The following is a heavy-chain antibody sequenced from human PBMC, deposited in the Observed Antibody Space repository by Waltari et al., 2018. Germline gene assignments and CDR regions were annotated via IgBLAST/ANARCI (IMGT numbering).Heavy chain of an antibody. V-gene: IGHV3-9*01. Sequence: EVQLVESGGGLVQPGRSLRLSCAASGFPFDDYAMHWVRHAPGKGLEWVSGISWNSGSIGYADSVKGRFTISRDNAKNSLYLQMNSLRAEDTALYYCAKDSGIAVAGAFDIWGQGTMVTVSS. D-gene: IGHD6-19*01. J-gene: IGHJ3*02. CDR2: ISWNSGSI. CDR3: AKDSGIAVAGAFDI. CDR1: GFPFDDYA.